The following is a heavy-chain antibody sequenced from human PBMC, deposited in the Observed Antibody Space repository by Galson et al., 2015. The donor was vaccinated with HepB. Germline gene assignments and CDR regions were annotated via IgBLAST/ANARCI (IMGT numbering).Heavy chain of an antibody. CDR2: ISAYNGNT. J-gene: IGHJ4*02. D-gene: IGHD3-22*01. CDR1: GYTFTSYG. Sequence: SVKVSCKASGYTFTSYGISWVRQAPGQGLEWMGWISAYNGNTNYAQKLQGRVTMTTDTSTSTAYMELRSLRSDDTAVYYCARVGRQYYCDSSGYYYPPDDPDYWGQGTLVTVSS. CDR3: ARVGRQYYCDSSGYYYPPDDPDY. V-gene: IGHV1-18*01.